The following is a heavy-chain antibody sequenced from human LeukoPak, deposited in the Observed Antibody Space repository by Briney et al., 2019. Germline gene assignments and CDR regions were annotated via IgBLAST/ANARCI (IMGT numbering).Heavy chain of an antibody. D-gene: IGHD1-26*01. CDR2: INPGGGST. Sequence: ASVKVSCKASGYTFTSYYMHWVRQAPGQGLEWMGIINPGGGSTSYAQKFQGRVTMTRDTSISTAYMELSRLRSDDTAVYYCARDDSGSYYSWGQGTLVTVSS. CDR1: GYTFTSYY. J-gene: IGHJ4*02. V-gene: IGHV1-46*01. CDR3: ARDDSGSYYS.